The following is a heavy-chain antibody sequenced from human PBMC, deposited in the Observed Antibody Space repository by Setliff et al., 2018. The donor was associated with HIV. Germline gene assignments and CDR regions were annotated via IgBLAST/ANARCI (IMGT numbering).Heavy chain of an antibody. Sequence: SVKVSCKAAGGSFNNYAISWVRQAPGQGLEWVGAISPILGTTNSGPRFHGRVTITADKSTNTVYIELSSLRSEDTALYYCARAARGGLQYGPTGHAFDIWGQGTMVTVSS. CDR3: ARAARGGLQYGPTGHAFDI. CDR1: GGSFNNYA. D-gene: IGHD1-1*01. CDR2: ISPILGTT. J-gene: IGHJ3*02. V-gene: IGHV1-69*10.